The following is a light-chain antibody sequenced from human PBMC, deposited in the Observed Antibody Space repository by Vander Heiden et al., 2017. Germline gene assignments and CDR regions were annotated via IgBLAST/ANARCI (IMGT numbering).Light chain of an antibody. Sequence: QSVLTQPPPVSGAPGQRVTISCTWSSSNIGAGYDVHWYQQLPGTAPKRLIYGNSNRPSGVPDRFSGSKSGTSASLAITGLQAEDEADYYCQSYDSSLSGSEVFGTGTKVTVL. J-gene: IGLJ1*01. CDR2: GNS. CDR3: QSYDSSLSGSEV. V-gene: IGLV1-40*01. CDR1: SSNIGAGYD.